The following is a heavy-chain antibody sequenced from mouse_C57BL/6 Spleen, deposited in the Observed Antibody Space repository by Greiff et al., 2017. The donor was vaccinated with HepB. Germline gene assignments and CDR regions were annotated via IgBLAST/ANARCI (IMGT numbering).Heavy chain of an antibody. D-gene: IGHD1-1*01. J-gene: IGHJ1*03. CDR1: GFSLTSYG. Sequence: VKLMESGPGLVQPSQSLSITCTVSGFSLTSYGVHWVRQSPGKGLEWLGVIWRGGSTDYNAAFMSRLSITTDNSKSQVFFKMNSLQADDTAIYYCAKNDYYGSNYWYFDDWGTGTTVTVSS. V-gene: IGHV2-5*01. CDR3: AKNDYYGSNYWYFDD. CDR2: IWRGGST.